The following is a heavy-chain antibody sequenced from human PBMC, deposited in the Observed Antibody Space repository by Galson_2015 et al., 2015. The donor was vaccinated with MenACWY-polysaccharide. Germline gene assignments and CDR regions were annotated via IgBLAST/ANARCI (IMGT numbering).Heavy chain of an antibody. CDR2: INSDGSST. CDR3: ARLTIELGPDY. Sequence: SLRLSCAASGFTFSSYWMHWVRQAPGKGLVWVSRINSDGSSTSYADSVKGRFTVSRDNAKNTLHLQMNSLRAEDTAVYYCARLTIELGPDYWGQGTLVTVSS. V-gene: IGHV3-74*01. J-gene: IGHJ4*02. D-gene: IGHD1-1*01. CDR1: GFTFSSYW.